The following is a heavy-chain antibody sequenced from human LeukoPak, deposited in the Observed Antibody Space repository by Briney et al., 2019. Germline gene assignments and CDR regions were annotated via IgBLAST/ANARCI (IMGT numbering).Heavy chain of an antibody. J-gene: IGHJ4*02. CDR1: GGSISSSY. CDR3: ARLSSSSAWIPFDY. CDR2: MYISGNT. Sequence: SETLSLTCTVSGGSISSSYWSWIRQPAGKGLEWIGRMYISGNTNYNPSLENRVTMSLDTAKSQFSLKLSSVTAADTAVYYCARLSSSSAWIPFDYWGQGTLVTVSS. V-gene: IGHV4-4*07. D-gene: IGHD6-19*01.